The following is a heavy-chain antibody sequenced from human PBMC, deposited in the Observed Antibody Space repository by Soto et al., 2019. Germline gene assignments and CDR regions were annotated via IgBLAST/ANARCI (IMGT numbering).Heavy chain of an antibody. CDR1: GFPLSGYA. J-gene: IGHJ4*02. D-gene: IGHD3-10*01. CDR2: ILHDSSKK. V-gene: IGHV3-30*02. Sequence: QVQLVESGGGVVHPGGSLRLSWAPPGFPLSGYAMHWVPQARGKGLEWVALILHDSSKKYYAGSVKGRLTISRDNSNNTLYLQMNSMGPEDTAVYYCAKDPYGSGGNYLEYWGQGTLVTVSS. CDR3: AKDPYGSGGNYLEY.